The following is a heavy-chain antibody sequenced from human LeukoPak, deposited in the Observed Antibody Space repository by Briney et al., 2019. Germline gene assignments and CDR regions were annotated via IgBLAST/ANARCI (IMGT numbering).Heavy chain of an antibody. J-gene: IGHJ3*02. CDR2: MYYSGSA. CDR1: GGSFSSSSYY. Sequence: SETLSLTCTVSGGSFSSSSYYWGWIRQPAGKRLEWIGSMYYSGSAYYNASLRSRLTISVDTSKNQFSLKLSSVTAADTAVYYCARHFDRDGYTSNAFDIWGQGTMVTVSS. V-gene: IGHV4-39*01. D-gene: IGHD5-24*01. CDR3: ARHFDRDGYTSNAFDI.